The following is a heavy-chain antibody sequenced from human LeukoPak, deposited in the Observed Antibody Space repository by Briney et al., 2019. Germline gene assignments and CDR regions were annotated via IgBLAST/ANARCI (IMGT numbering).Heavy chain of an antibody. Sequence: SETLSLTCTVSGGSISSSSYFWGWIRQPPGKGLEWIGSIYYSGSTYYNPSLRSRVTISVDTSKNQFSLKLSSVTAADTAVFYCARHVLLYSRAAPDHFDYWGQGALVTASS. J-gene: IGHJ4*02. CDR1: GGSISSSSYF. CDR3: ARHVLLYSRAAPDHFDY. CDR2: IYYSGST. V-gene: IGHV4-39*01. D-gene: IGHD2-21*01.